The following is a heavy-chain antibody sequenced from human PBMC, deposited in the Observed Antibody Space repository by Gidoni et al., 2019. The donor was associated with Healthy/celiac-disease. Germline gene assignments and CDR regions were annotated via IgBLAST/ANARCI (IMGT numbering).Heavy chain of an antibody. J-gene: IGHJ5*02. Sequence: QVQLVESWGCLVKPGGSLRLSCAASGFTFRDCFLSWIRQAPGKGLEWVSYISSSSSYTNYADSVKGRFTISRDNAKNSLYLQMNSLRAEDTAVYYCAREMFDCSGGSCYSTWFDPWGQGTLVTVSS. CDR2: ISSSSSYT. CDR1: GFTFRDCF. V-gene: IGHV3-11*05. CDR3: AREMFDCSGGSCYSTWFDP. D-gene: IGHD2-15*01.